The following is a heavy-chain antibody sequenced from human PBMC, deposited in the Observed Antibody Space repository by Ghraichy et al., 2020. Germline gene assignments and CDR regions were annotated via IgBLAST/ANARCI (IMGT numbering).Heavy chain of an antibody. CDR1: GFTFSSYS. J-gene: IGHJ4*02. D-gene: IGHD1-26*01. Sequence: GGSLRLSCAASGFTFSSYSMNWVRQAPGKGLEWVSSISSSSSYIYYADSLKGRFTISRDNAKNSLYLQMNSLRAEDTAVYYCARSDSGSYPYYFDYWGQGTLVTVSS. CDR3: ARSDSGSYPYYFDY. V-gene: IGHV3-21*01. CDR2: ISSSSSYI.